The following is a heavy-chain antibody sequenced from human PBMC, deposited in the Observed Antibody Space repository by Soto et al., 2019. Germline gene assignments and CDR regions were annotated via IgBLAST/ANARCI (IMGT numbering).Heavy chain of an antibody. J-gene: IGHJ6*02. D-gene: IGHD4-4*01. CDR1: GFTFSDYY. CDR2: ISSSSSYT. CDR3: ARVMTTVRYYYYYGMDV. V-gene: IGHV3-11*06. Sequence: QVQLVESGGGLVKPGGSLRLSCAASGFTFSDYYMSWIRQAPGKGLEWVSYISSSSSYTNYADSVKGRFTISRDNAKNSLYLRMNSLRAEDTAVYYCARVMTTVRYYYYYGMDVWGQGTTVTVSS.